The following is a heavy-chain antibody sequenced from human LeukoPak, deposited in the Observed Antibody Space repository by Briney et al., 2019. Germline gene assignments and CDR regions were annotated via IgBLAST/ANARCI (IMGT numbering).Heavy chain of an antibody. V-gene: IGHV4-59*01. Sequence: GSLRLSCAASGFTFSTYGMSWIRQPPGRGLEWIGYIYYSGSTNYNPSLKSRVTISVDTSKNQFSLKLSSVTAADTAVYYCASGYGDYESPFGYWGQGTLVTVSS. D-gene: IGHD4-17*01. J-gene: IGHJ4*02. CDR3: ASGYGDYESPFGY. CDR1: GFTFSTYG. CDR2: IYYSGST.